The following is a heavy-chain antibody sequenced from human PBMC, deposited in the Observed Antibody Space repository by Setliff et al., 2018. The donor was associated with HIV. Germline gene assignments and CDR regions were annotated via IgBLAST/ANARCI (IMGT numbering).Heavy chain of an antibody. Sequence: SETLSLTCTVSGVSFGSSDYYRAWIRQPPGKGLEWIGRFYYSGSTYYNPSLKSRVTISTDTSKNQFSLKVRSVTAADAAVYYCARQVTVVGYFETAAGSFNYWGPGTLVTVSS. D-gene: IGHD2-21*01. J-gene: IGHJ4*02. CDR3: ARQVTVVGYFETAAGSFNY. CDR2: FYYSGST. CDR1: GVSFGSSDYY. V-gene: IGHV4-39*01.